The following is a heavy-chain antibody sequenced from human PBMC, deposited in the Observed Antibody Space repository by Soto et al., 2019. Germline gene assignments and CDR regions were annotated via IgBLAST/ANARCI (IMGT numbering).Heavy chain of an antibody. Sequence: SETLSLTCSVSGASVSDKTFYWSWLRQSPGKGLEWIGYIYYSGTTNYHPHLKGRFTISVDTSKNQFSLRLNSVTAADTALYYCARTTAVPNTLRSRYYFDYWGQGMLVTVSS. CDR3: ARTTAVPNTLRSRYYFDY. D-gene: IGHD4-17*01. V-gene: IGHV4-61*01. J-gene: IGHJ4*02. CDR1: GASVSDKTFY. CDR2: IYYSGTT.